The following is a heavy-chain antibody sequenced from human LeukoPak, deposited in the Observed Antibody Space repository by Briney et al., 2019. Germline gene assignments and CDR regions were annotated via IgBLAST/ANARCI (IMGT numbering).Heavy chain of an antibody. D-gene: IGHD2-15*01. Sequence: GGSLRLSCAASGFTFSSYGMHWVRQAPGKGLEWVAFIRYDGSNKYYADSVKGRFTISRDNSKNTLYLQMNSPRAEDTAVYYCASRYCSGGSCYSGDLRYWGQGTLVTVSS. CDR1: GFTFSSYG. J-gene: IGHJ4*02. CDR3: ASRYCSGGSCYSGDLRY. V-gene: IGHV3-30*02. CDR2: IRYDGSNK.